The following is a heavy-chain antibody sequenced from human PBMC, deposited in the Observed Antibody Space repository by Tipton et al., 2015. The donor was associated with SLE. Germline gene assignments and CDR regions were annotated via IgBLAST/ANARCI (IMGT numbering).Heavy chain of an antibody. CDR3: ARGRTSIL. CDR2: IYTSGAT. Sequence: TLSLTCNVSGVSISSSYWSWIRQPAGKGLEWIGRIYTSGATDDNPSLKSRVTMSVDTSKRQFSLKLSSVTAADTAVYYCARGRTSILWGQGTLVTVSS. D-gene: IGHD3-9*01. V-gene: IGHV4-4*07. CDR1: GVSISSSY. J-gene: IGHJ4*02.